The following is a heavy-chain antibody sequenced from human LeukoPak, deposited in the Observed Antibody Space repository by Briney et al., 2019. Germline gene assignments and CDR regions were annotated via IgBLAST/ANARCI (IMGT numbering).Heavy chain of an antibody. CDR1: GGSVSSGSYY. V-gene: IGHV4-61*01. CDR2: IYYSGST. CDR3: ARDPYYGPGSPN. J-gene: IGHJ4*02. Sequence: SETLSLTCTVSGGSVSSGSYYWSWIRHPPGKGLEWIGYIYYSGSTNYNPSLKSRVTISVDTSKNQFSLKLSSVTAADTAVYYCARDPYYGPGSPNWGQGTLVTVSS. D-gene: IGHD3-10*01.